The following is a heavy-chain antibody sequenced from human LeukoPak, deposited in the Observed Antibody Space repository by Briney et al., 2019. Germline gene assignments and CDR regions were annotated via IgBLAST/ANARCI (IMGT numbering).Heavy chain of an antibody. J-gene: IGHJ3*02. V-gene: IGHV4-30-4*08. CDR1: GGSISSGDYY. D-gene: IGHD1-26*01. CDR3: ARQSGSSDDAFDI. Sequence: PSQTLSLTCTVSGGSISSGDYYWRWLRQPPGKGLEWLGYIYYSGSTYYNPSLKSRVTISVDTSKNQFSLKLSSVTAADTAVYYCARQSGSSDDAFDIWGQGTMVTVSS. CDR2: IYYSGST.